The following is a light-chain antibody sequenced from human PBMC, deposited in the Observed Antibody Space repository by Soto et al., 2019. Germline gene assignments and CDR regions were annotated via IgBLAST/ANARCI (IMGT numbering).Light chain of an antibody. CDR3: QQYGSSPLT. Sequence: EIVLTQSPGTLSLSPGERATLSCRASQSVSSSYLAWYQQKPGQAPRLLIYGASSRATGIPDRCSGSGSGRDFTLTISRLEPEDFAVYYGQQYGSSPLTFGGGTKVEIK. V-gene: IGKV3-20*01. CDR1: QSVSSSY. J-gene: IGKJ4*01. CDR2: GAS.